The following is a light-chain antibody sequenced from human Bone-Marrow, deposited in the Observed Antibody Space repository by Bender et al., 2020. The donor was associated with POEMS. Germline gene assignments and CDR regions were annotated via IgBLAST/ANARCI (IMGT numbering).Light chain of an antibody. J-gene: IGLJ1*01. CDR3: CSYADRDTLV. Sequence: QSALTQPASVSGSPGQSITISCTGTSSDVGSYNFVSWYQQHPGKAPNLMIYEVTKRPSGVSNRFSGSKSGNAASLTISGLQAEDEADYYCCSYADRDTLVFGTGTKVTVL. CDR2: EVT. V-gene: IGLV2-23*02. CDR1: SSDVGSYNF.